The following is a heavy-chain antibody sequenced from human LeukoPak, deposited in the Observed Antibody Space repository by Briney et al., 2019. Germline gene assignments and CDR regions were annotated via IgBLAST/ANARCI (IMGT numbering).Heavy chain of an antibody. CDR1: GYTFTGYY. Sequence: ASVKVSCKASGYTFTGYYMHWVRQAPGQGLEWMGWINPNSGGTNYAQKFQGRVTMTTDTSISTAYMELSRLRSDDTAVYYCARDEGFYSTSSFYYFDYWGQGTLVTVSS. J-gene: IGHJ4*02. D-gene: IGHD6-6*01. V-gene: IGHV1-2*02. CDR3: ARDEGFYSTSSFYYFDY. CDR2: INPNSGGT.